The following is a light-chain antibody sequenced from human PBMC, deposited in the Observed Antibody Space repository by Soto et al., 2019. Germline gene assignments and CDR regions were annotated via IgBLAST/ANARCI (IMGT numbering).Light chain of an antibody. CDR2: RNN. V-gene: IGLV1-47*01. Sequence: QSVLTQPPSASGTPGQRVTISCSGSSSNIGSNYVYWYQQLPGTAPKLLIYRNNQRPSGVPDRFSGSKSGTSASLAISGPGSGVEADYYRPAWEAGLVGLLNVLGTGT. J-gene: IGLJ1*01. CDR1: SSNIGSNY. CDR3: PAWEAGLVGLLNV.